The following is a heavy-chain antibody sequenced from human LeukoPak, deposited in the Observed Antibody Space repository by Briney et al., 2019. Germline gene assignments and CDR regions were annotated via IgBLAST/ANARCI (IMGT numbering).Heavy chain of an antibody. CDR1: GGSFSGYY. J-gene: IGHJ4*02. Sequence: SETLSLTCAVCGGSFSGYYWSWIRQPPGKGLEWIGEINHSGSTNYNPSLKSRVTISVDTSKNQFSLKLSSVTAADTAVYYCARGGRITIFGVVTSPWRWGQGTLVTVSS. V-gene: IGHV4-34*01. CDR3: ARGGRITIFGVVTSPWR. D-gene: IGHD3-3*01. CDR2: INHSGST.